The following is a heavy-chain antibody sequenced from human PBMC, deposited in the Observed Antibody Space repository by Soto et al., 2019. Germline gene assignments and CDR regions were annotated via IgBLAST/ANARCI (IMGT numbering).Heavy chain of an antibody. CDR1: GGSFSGYY. CDR3: ARAAPRYCSGGSSYSGRDY. J-gene: IGHJ4*02. CDR2: INHSGST. D-gene: IGHD2-15*01. Sequence: SETLSLTCAVYGGSFSGYYWSWIRQPPGKGLEWIGEINHSGSTNYNPSLKSRVTISVDTSKNQFSLKLSSVTAADTAVYYCARAAPRYCSGGSSYSGRDYWGQXTLVTVS. V-gene: IGHV4-34*01.